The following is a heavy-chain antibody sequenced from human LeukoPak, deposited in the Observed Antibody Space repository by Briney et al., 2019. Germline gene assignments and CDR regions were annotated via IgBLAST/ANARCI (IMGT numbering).Heavy chain of an antibody. D-gene: IGHD3-22*01. J-gene: IGHJ4*02. CDR2: IYTSGST. Sequence: SQTLSLTCTVSGGSISSGSYYWSWIRQPAGKGLEWIGRIYTSGSTNYNPSLKSRVAISVDTSKNQFSLKLSSVTAADTAVYYCARVTTGGYYNCWGQGTLVTVSS. CDR1: GGSISSGSYY. CDR3: ARVTTGGYYNC. V-gene: IGHV4-61*02.